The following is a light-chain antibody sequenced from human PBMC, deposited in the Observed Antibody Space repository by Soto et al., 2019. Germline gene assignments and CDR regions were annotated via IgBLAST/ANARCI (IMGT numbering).Light chain of an antibody. CDR2: DAS. V-gene: IGKV3-11*01. CDR3: QKRSNWPAVT. Sequence: EIVLTQSPATLSLSPGERATLSCRASQSVSSYLAWYQQKPGQAPRLLIYDASSRATGIPARFSGSGSGTDFTLTISSLEPEDFAVYYCQKRSNWPAVTFGPGTKVDIK. J-gene: IGKJ3*01. CDR1: QSVSSY.